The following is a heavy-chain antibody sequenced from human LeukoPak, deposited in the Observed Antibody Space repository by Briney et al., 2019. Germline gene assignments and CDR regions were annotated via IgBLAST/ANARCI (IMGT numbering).Heavy chain of an antibody. CDR3: ATEQVTRVGATRDFDY. CDR1: GGTFSSYA. Sequence: ASVKVSCKASGGTFSSYAISWVRQAPGQGLEWMGGIIPIFGTANYAQKFQGRVTITADESTSTAYMELSSLRSEDTAVYYCATEQVTRVGATRDFDYWGQGTLVTVSS. V-gene: IGHV1-69*13. J-gene: IGHJ4*02. D-gene: IGHD1-26*01. CDR2: IIPIFGTA.